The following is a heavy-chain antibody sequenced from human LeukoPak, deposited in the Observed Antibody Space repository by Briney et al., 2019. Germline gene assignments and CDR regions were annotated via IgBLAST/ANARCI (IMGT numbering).Heavy chain of an antibody. CDR1: GYTFTSYY. CDR2: INPSCGST. J-gene: IGHJ3*02. Sequence: GASVKVSCKASGYTFTSYYMHWVRQAPGQGLEWMGLINPSCGSTSYAQKFQGRVTMTRDTSTSTVYMELSSLRSEDTAVYYCARSHLSGMMSFDIWGQGTMVTVSS. D-gene: IGHD3-3*01. V-gene: IGHV1-46*01. CDR3: ARSHLSGMMSFDI.